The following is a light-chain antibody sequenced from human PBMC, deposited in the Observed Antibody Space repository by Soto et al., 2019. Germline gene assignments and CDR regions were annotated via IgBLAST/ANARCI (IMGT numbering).Light chain of an antibody. Sequence: QSALTQPASVSGSPGQSITISCTGTSSDVGSYNLVSWYRQHPGKAPKLMIYEGSKRPSGVSNRFSGSKSGNTASLTISGLQAEDEADYSCCSYAGSSTFVVFGGGTKLTVL. CDR3: CSYAGSSTFVV. J-gene: IGLJ2*01. V-gene: IGLV2-23*03. CDR1: SSDVGSYNL. CDR2: EGS.